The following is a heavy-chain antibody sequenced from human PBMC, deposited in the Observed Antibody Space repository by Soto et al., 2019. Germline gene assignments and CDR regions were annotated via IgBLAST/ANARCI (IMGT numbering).Heavy chain of an antibody. J-gene: IGHJ6*02. Sequence: PGESLKISCKGSGYSFTSYWIGWVRQMPGKGLEWMGIIYPGDSDTRYSPSFQGQVTISADKSISTAYLQWSSLKASDTAMYYCARVYYDILTGYSYYYYGMDVWGQGTTVTVSS. CDR3: ARVYYDILTGYSYYYYGMDV. CDR1: GYSFTSYW. D-gene: IGHD3-9*01. CDR2: IYPGDSDT. V-gene: IGHV5-51*01.